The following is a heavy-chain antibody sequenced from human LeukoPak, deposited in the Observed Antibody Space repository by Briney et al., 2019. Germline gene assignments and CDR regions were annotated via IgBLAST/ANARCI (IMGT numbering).Heavy chain of an antibody. D-gene: IGHD3-10*01. Sequence: GASVKVSCKASGYTFTSYGISRVRQAPGQGLEWMGWISAYNGNTNYAQKLQGRVTMTTDTSTSTAYTELRSLRSDDTAVYYCARDNLLWFGESITPHFDYWGQGTLVTVSS. CDR2: ISAYNGNT. CDR1: GYTFTSYG. V-gene: IGHV1-18*01. CDR3: ARDNLLWFGESITPHFDY. J-gene: IGHJ4*02.